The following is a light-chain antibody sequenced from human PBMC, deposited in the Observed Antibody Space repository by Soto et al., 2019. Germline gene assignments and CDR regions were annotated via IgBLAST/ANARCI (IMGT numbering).Light chain of an antibody. V-gene: IGKV3-15*01. CDR1: QSVSSN. CDR3: QQYNNLPQVT. CDR2: GAS. Sequence: EIVMTQSPATLSVSPGERATLSCRASQSVSSNLAWYQQKPAQAPRLLIYGASTRATGIPARFSGSGSGTEFTLTISSLQSEDFAVYYCQQYNNLPQVTFGQGTKLEIK. J-gene: IGKJ2*01.